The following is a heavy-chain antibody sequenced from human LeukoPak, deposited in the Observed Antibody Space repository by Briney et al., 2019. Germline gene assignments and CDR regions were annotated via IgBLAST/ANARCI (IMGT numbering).Heavy chain of an antibody. J-gene: IGHJ5*02. Sequence: QPGGSLRLSCAASGFTFSSYWMHWVRQAPGKGLVWVSRINSDGSSTSYADSVKGRFTISRDNAKNTLYLQMNSLRAEDTAVYYCASAGLGHGDPRHWFDPWGQGTLVTVSS. D-gene: IGHD4-17*01. CDR1: GFTFSSYW. CDR2: INSDGSST. V-gene: IGHV3-74*01. CDR3: ASAGLGHGDPRHWFDP.